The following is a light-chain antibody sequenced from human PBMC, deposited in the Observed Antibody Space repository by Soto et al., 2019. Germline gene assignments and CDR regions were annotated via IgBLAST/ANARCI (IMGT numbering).Light chain of an antibody. J-gene: IGKJ1*01. CDR2: AAS. CDR3: QQSYSTLWT. CDR1: QSISSY. V-gene: IGKV1-39*01. Sequence: DIQMTQSPSSLSASVGDRVTITCRASQSISSYLNWYQQKPGKAHKLLIYAASSLQSGVPSRFSGSGSGTDFTLTISSLQPEDFATYYCQQSYSTLWTVGQGTKVEIK.